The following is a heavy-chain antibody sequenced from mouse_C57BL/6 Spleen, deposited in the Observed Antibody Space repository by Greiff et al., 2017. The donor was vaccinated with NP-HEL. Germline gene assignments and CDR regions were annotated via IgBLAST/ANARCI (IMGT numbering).Heavy chain of an antibody. CDR1: GYTFTSYW. V-gene: IGHV1-64*01. Sequence: QVQLQQPGAELVKPGASVKLSCKASGYTFTSYWMHWVKQRPGQGLEWIGMLHPNSGSTNYNEKFKSKGTLPVDKSSSPTYMQLSILTSACSAVYYCARVGSSSWFAYRGQGTLVTVSA. D-gene: IGHD1-1*01. CDR2: LHPNSGST. CDR3: ARVGSSSWFAY. J-gene: IGHJ3*01.